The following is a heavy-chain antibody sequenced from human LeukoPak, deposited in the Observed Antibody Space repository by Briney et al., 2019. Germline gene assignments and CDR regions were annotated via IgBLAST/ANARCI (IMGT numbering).Heavy chain of an antibody. D-gene: IGHD4-17*01. CDR3: ARVDYGDYQYFQH. CDR2: IYSGGTT. V-gene: IGHV3-53*01. Sequence: GGSLRLSCAASGFTVISNYMHWVRQAPGKGLEWASVIYSGGTTYYADSVKGRFTISRDHSKNTLYLQMNSLRADDTAVYYCARVDYGDYQYFQHWGQGTLVTVSS. CDR1: GFTVISNY. J-gene: IGHJ1*01.